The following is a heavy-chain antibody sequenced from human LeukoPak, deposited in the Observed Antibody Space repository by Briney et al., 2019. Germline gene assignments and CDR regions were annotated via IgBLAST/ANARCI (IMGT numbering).Heavy chain of an antibody. CDR3: ARDLVGLSQYYYYYYMDV. CDR2: IYTSGST. J-gene: IGHJ6*03. D-gene: IGHD3-16*02. Sequence: SETLSLTCTVSGGSISSYYWSWIRQPAGKGLEWIGRIYTSGSTNYNPSLKSRVTMSVDTSKNQFSLKLSSVTAADTAVYYCARDLVGLSQYYYYYYMDVWGKGTTVTVSS. CDR1: GGSISSYY. V-gene: IGHV4-4*07.